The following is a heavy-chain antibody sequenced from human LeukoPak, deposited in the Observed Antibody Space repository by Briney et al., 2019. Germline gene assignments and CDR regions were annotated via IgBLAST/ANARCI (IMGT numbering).Heavy chain of an antibody. Sequence: SETLSLTCTVSGGSINNSRYYWGWIRQPPGKGLEWIGSIYYNGRIHHNPSLKSRVTISVDTSKNQFSLKLSSVTAADTAVYYCARAGSTGYFQHWGQGTLVTVSS. CDR1: GGSINNSRYY. J-gene: IGHJ1*01. V-gene: IGHV4-39*07. D-gene: IGHD6-13*01. CDR3: ARAGSTGYFQH. CDR2: IYYNGRI.